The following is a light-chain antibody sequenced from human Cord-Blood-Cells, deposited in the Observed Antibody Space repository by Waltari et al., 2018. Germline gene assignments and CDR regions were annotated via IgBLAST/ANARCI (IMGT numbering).Light chain of an antibody. CDR3: QQYNSYPWT. Sequence: DLQINPSPSTLAASVGDRVTHTCRASQSISSWLAWYQQKPGKAPKLLIYDASSLESGVPSRFSGSGSGTEFTLTISSLQPDDFATYYCQQYNSYPWTFGQGTKVEIK. V-gene: IGKV1-5*01. CDR2: DAS. CDR1: QSISSW. J-gene: IGKJ1*01.